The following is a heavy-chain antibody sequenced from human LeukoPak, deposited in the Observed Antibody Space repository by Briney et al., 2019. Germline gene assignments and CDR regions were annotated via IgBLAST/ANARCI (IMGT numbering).Heavy chain of an antibody. CDR2: ISGSGGST. CDR1: GFTFSSYA. CDR3: AKNPEGTVTYLFDY. V-gene: IGHV3-23*01. Sequence: GGSLRLSCAASGFTFSSYAMSWVRRAPGKGLEWVSAISGSGGSTYYADSVKGRFTISRDNSKNTLYLQMNSLRAEDTAVYYCAKNPEGTVTYLFDYWGQGTLVTVSS. D-gene: IGHD4-17*01. J-gene: IGHJ4*02.